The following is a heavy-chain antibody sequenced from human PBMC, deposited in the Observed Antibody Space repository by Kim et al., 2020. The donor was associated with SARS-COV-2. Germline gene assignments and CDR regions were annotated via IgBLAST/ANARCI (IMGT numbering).Heavy chain of an antibody. CDR2: ISYDGSNK. J-gene: IGHJ6*02. CDR3: AKTLLDIVTTTTPYYYYGMDV. Sequence: GGSLRLSCAASGSTFSSYGMHWVRQAPGKGLEWVAVISYDGSNKYYADSVKGRFTISRDNSKNTLYLQMNSLRAEDTAVYYCAKTLLDIVTTTTPYYYYGMDVWGQGTTVTVSS. CDR1: GSTFSSYG. D-gene: IGHD2-2*03. V-gene: IGHV3-30*18.